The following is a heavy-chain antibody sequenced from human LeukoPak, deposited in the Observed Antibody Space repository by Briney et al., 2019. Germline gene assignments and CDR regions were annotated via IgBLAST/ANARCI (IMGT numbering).Heavy chain of an antibody. Sequence: SESLSLTCTVSGGSVSSSDYYWGWIRQPPGKGLEWIGSIYYSGTTYYNPSLQSRVTVSVDTSKNQFSLKLTSVTAADTAVYYCARGSIGGSLGGRWFDPWGQGTLVTVSS. CDR3: ARGSIGGSLGGRWFDP. V-gene: IGHV4-39*07. D-gene: IGHD2-15*01. J-gene: IGHJ5*02. CDR1: GGSVSSSDYY. CDR2: IYYSGTT.